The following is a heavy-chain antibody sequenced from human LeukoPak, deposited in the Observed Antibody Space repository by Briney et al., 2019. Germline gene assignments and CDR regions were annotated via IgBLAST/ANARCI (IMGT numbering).Heavy chain of an antibody. CDR1: GGSISSTSYF. D-gene: IGHD1-26*01. CDR3: ARHGSGRYYSYFDY. V-gene: IGHV4-39*01. J-gene: IGHJ4*02. Sequence: SETLSLTCSVSGGSISSTSYFWGWIRQPPGKGLEWIGSFSYTEGTYYNPSLKSRVTISVDTSKNQFSLKLSSVIAADTAVYYCARHGSGRYYSYFDYWGQGTLVTVSS. CDR2: FSYTEGT.